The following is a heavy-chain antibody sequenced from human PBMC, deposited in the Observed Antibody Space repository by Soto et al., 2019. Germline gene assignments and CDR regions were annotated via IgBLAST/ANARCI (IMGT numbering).Heavy chain of an antibody. J-gene: IGHJ6*04. CDR3: ATGPYGANSLDV. V-gene: IGHV1-8*01. CDR1: GYTFTSYD. D-gene: IGHD4-17*01. Sequence: ASVKVSCKASGYTFTSYDINWVRQATGQGLEWMGWMNPNSGNTGYAQKFQGRVTMTRNTSISTAYMELSSLRSEDTAVYYCATGPYGANSLDVWGKGTTVTVSS. CDR2: MNPNSGNT.